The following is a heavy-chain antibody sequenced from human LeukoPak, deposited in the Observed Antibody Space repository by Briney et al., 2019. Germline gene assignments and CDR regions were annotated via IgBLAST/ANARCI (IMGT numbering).Heavy chain of an antibody. V-gene: IGHV1-2*02. CDR2: INPNSGGT. CDR3: ATLAAAGSYYYYGMDV. D-gene: IGHD6-13*01. CDR1: GYTFTGYY. J-gene: IGHJ6*02. Sequence: ASVKVSCKASGYTFTGYYMHRVRQAPGQGLEWMGWINPNSGGTNYAQKFQGRVTTTRDTSISTAYMELSRLRSDDTAVYYCATLAAAGSYYYYGMDVWGQGTTVTVSS.